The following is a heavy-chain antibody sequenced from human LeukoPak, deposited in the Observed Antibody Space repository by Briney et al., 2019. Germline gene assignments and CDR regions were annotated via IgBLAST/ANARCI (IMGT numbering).Heavy chain of an antibody. V-gene: IGHV4-39*07. CDR2: IYYSGRT. D-gene: IGHD3-9*01. CDR3: ASAYYDILGGHFDY. J-gene: IGHJ4*02. CDR1: YGSISDISNY. Sequence: SETLSLTCTVSYGSISDISNYWGWIRQPPGKGLEWIGSIYYSGRTYYNSSLKSRVTISVDTSKNQFSLKVTSVTAADTAVYYCASAYYDILGGHFDYWGQGTLVTVSS.